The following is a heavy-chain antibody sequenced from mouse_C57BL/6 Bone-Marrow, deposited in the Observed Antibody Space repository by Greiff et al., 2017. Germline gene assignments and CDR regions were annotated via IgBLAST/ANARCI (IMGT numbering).Heavy chain of an antibody. CDR3: TTIYYYGSSPLDY. CDR2: IEPENGDT. V-gene: IGHV14-4*01. D-gene: IGHD1-1*01. J-gene: IGHJ2*01. Sequence: EVQLQESGAELVRPGASVKLSCTASGFNIKDDYMHWVKQRPEQGLEWIGWIEPENGDTEYASKFQGKATITADTSSNTAYLQLSSLTSEDPAVYYFTTIYYYGSSPLDYWGQGTTLTVSS. CDR1: GFNIKDDY.